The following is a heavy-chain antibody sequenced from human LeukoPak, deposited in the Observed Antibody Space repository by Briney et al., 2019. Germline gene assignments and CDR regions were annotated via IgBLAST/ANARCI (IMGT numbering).Heavy chain of an antibody. J-gene: IGHJ4*02. Sequence: ASVKVSCKASGYTFTGYYMHWVRQAPGQGLEWMGWINPNSGGTNYAQKFQGRVTMTRDTSISTAYMELSRLRSDDTAVYYCVRDRRYSGSYYSPSRDYWGQGTLVTVSS. CDR1: GYTFTGYY. CDR2: INPNSGGT. D-gene: IGHD1-26*01. V-gene: IGHV1-2*02. CDR3: VRDRRYSGSYYSPSRDY.